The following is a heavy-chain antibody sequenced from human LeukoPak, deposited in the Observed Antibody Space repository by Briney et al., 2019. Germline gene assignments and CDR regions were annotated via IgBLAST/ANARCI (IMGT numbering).Heavy chain of an antibody. J-gene: IGHJ5*02. CDR1: GYSISSGYY. CDR2: IYHSGSS. V-gene: IGHV4-38-2*02. CDR3: ARGYSSSWYPNWFDP. D-gene: IGHD6-13*01. Sequence: SETLSLTCTVSGYSISSGYYWGWIRQPPGKGLEWIGSIYHSGSSYYNPSLNSRVTISVDTSKNQFSLKLSSVTAADTAVYYCARGYSSSWYPNWFDPWGQGTLVTVSS.